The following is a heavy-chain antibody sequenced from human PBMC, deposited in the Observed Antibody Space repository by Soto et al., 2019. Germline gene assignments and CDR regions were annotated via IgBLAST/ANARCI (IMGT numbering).Heavy chain of an antibody. CDR2: IYYSGST. D-gene: IGHD2-2*01. CDR3: ASSGNLLGYCSSTSCSHDAFDI. V-gene: IGHV4-39*01. Sequence: SETLSLTCTVSGGSFSSSSYYWGWIRQPPGKGLEWIGSIYYSGSTYYNPSLKSRVTISVDTSKNQFSLKLSSVTAADTSVYYFASSGNLLGYCSSTSCSHDAFDIWGQGTMVTVS. CDR1: GGSFSSSSYY. J-gene: IGHJ3*02.